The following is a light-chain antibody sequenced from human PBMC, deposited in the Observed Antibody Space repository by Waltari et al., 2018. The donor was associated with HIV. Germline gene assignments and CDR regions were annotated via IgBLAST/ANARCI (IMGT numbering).Light chain of an antibody. J-gene: IGLJ1*01. CDR2: AVS. Sequence: QSALTQPASVSGSPGQSITISCTGTSSDVGGYNYVSWYQQHPGKAPKLMIYAVSNRPSGVSNRFSGSKSGNTGSLTISGLQAEDEADYYCSSYTSSRSYVFGTGTRVTV. CDR3: SSYTSSRSYV. V-gene: IGLV2-14*01. CDR1: SSDVGGYNY.